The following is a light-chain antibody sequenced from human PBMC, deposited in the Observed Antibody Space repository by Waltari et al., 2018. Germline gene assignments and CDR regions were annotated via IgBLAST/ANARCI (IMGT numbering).Light chain of an antibody. CDR3: QQRTNGPPVT. V-gene: IGKV3-11*01. J-gene: IGKJ5*01. CDR1: QSVSTY. Sequence: EIVLTQSPATLSLSPGERATLSCRASQSVSTYLAWYQHKPGQAPRLLIHDASNRATGIPARFSGSGSGTDFTLTISSLEPDDFAVYYCQQRTNGPPVTFGQGTRLDLK. CDR2: DAS.